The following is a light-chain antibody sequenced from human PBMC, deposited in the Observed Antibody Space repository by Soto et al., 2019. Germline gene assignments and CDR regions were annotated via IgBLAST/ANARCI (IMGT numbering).Light chain of an antibody. J-gene: IGLJ1*01. CDR3: CSDAGSSSYV. CDR2: EVT. Sequence: QSVLTQPASVSGSPGQSITISCTRPSSDVWSFNFVSWYQQHPDKAPQVLIYEVTKRPPGVSNRFSGSKSGNTASLTISGLQADDEADYYCCSDAGSSSYVFGTGTEVTVL. V-gene: IGLV2-23*02. CDR1: SSDVWSFNF.